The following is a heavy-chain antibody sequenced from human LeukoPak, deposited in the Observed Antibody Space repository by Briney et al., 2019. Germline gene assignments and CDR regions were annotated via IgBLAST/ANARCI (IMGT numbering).Heavy chain of an antibody. CDR1: GYTLTELS. D-gene: IGHD3-3*01. Sequence: ASVKVSCKVSGYTLTELSMHWVRQAPGKGLEWMGGFDPEDGETIYAQKFQGRVTMTEDTSTDTAYMELSSLRSEDTAVYYCATLPNPFEKVVIIRNYYYMDVWGKGTTVTVSS. V-gene: IGHV1-24*01. J-gene: IGHJ6*03. CDR2: FDPEDGET. CDR3: ATLPNPFEKVVIIRNYYYMDV.